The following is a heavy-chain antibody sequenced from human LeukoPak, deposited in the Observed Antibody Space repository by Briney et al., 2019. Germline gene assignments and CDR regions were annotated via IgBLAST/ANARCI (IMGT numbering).Heavy chain of an antibody. Sequence: PSETLSLTCTVSGASISRSAYYWGWFRQPPGKGLEWIATIFYSGVTYYNPSLKSRVSISIATSENHFSLQFSFVTAADTALYFCAKEPTGDKSFDSWGQGTLVTVSS. CDR2: IFYSGVT. CDR3: AKEPTGDKSFDS. V-gene: IGHV4-39*07. D-gene: IGHD7-27*01. CDR1: GASISRSAYY. J-gene: IGHJ4*02.